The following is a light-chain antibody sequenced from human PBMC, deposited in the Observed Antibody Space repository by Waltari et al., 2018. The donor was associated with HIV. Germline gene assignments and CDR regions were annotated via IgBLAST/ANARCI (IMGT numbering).Light chain of an antibody. CDR3: SPYTAQSVF. Sequence: QSALTQPASVSGSPGQSITISCTGTWSYVGDYGYVAWYQQHPGKAPKVIIHDGTNRPSGVSNRFSGSKSGDTASLTISGLQAEDEAIYFCSPYTAQSVFFGGGTRLTV. V-gene: IGLV2-14*03. J-gene: IGLJ2*01. CDR2: DGT. CDR1: WSYVGDYGY.